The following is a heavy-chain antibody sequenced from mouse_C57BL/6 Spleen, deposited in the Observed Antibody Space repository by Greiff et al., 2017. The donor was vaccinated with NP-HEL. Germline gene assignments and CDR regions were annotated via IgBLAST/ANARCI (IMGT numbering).Heavy chain of an antibody. CDR2: IYPGSGST. V-gene: IGHV1-55*01. Sequence: VKLQQPGAELVKPGASVKMSCKASGYTFTSYWITWVKQRPGQGLEWIGDIYPGSGSTNYNEKFKSKATLTVDTSSSTAYMQLSSLASEDAAVYYCAREEEGFAYWGQGTLVTVSA. J-gene: IGHJ3*01. CDR1: GYTFTSYW. CDR3: AREEEGFAY.